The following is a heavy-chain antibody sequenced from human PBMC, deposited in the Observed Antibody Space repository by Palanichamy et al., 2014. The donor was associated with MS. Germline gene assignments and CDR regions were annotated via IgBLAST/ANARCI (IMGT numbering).Heavy chain of an antibody. V-gene: IGHV4-39*01. CDR2: IYYSGST. J-gene: IGHJ4*02. Sequence: QLQLQESGPGLVKPSETLSLTCTVSGGSISSSSYYWGWIRQPPGKGLEWIGSIYYSGSTYYNPSLKSRVTISVDTSKNQFSLKLSSVTAADTAVYYCASYVDSSGYYPFDYWGQGTLVTASS. D-gene: IGHD3-22*01. CDR1: GGSISSSSYY. CDR3: ASYVDSSGYYPFDY.